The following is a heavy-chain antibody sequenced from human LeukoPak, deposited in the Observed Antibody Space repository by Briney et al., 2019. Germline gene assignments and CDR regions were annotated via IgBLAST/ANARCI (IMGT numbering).Heavy chain of an antibody. CDR3: ARSSLRLIFFDY. CDR2: TYYTGST. V-gene: IGHV4-31*03. D-gene: IGHD2/OR15-2a*01. CDR1: GGSISSGGYY. Sequence: SETLSLTCTVSGGSISSGGYYWNWIRQHPGKGLEWIGYTYYTGSTYYNPSLKSRLTISVDMSKNQFSLKLSSVTAADTAVYYCARSSLRLIFFDYWGQGTLVTVSS. J-gene: IGHJ4*02.